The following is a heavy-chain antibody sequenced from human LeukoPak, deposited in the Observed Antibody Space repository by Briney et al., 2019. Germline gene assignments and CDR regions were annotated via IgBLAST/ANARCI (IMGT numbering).Heavy chain of an antibody. CDR3: ARDLIAAAGATYYGMDV. D-gene: IGHD6-13*01. CDR1: GFTFSDYY. J-gene: IGHJ6*02. CDR2: ISSSGSTI. V-gene: IGHV3-11*01. Sequence: GGSLRLSCAASGFTFSDYYMSWIRQAPGKGLEWVSYISSSGSTIYYADSVKGRFTISRDNAKNSLYLQMNSLRAEGTAVYYCARDLIAAAGATYYGMDVWGQGTTVTVSS.